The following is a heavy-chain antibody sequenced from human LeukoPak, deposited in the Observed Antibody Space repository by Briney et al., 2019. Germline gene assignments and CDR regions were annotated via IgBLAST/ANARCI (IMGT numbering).Heavy chain of an antibody. Sequence: PGGSLRLSCAASGFTVSSNYMSWVRQAPGKGLEWVSVIYSGGSTYYADSVKGRFTISRDNSKNTLYLQMNSLRAEDTAVYYCARDPGRYYDSSGYDYWGQGTLVTVSS. D-gene: IGHD3-22*01. CDR1: GFTVSSNY. V-gene: IGHV3-66*01. CDR2: IYSGGST. J-gene: IGHJ4*02. CDR3: ARDPGRYYDSSGYDY.